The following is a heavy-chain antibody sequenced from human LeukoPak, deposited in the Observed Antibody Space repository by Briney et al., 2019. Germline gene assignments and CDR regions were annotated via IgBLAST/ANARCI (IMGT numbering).Heavy chain of an antibody. CDR1: GGSFSGYY. V-gene: IGHV4-34*01. CDR2: INHSGST. CDR3: ARGKSYYGGNVDYFDY. D-gene: IGHD4-17*01. J-gene: IGHJ4*02. Sequence: PSETLSLTCAVYGGSFSGYYWSWIRQPPGKGLEWIGEINHSGSTNYNPSLKSRVTISVDTSKNQFSLKLSSVTAADTAVYYCARGKSYYGGNVDYFDYWGQGTLVTVSS.